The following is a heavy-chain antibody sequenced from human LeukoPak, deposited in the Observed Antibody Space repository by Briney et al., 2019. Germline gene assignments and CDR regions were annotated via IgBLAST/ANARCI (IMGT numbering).Heavy chain of an antibody. CDR2: TYYRSKWYD. J-gene: IGHJ3*02. CDR3: ARGDSSTWYFLGAFDI. V-gene: IGHV6-1*01. D-gene: IGHD6-13*01. Sequence: SQTLSLTCAISGDGVSSNSATWNWIRQSPSRGLEWLGRTYYRSKWYDDYALSMKSRITINPDTSKNQFSLQLSSVTPEDTAVYYCARGDSSTWYFLGAFDIWGQGTMVTVSS. CDR1: GDGVSSNSAT.